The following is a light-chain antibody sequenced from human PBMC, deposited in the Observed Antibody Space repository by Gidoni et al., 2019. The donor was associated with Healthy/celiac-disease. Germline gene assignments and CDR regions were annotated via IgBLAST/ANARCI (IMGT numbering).Light chain of an antibody. CDR3: QQYNNWSYT. CDR2: GAS. V-gene: IGKV3-15*01. J-gene: IGKJ2*01. Sequence: EIVMTQSPATLSVSPGEKCPHLLLSSSLTPSHPLASQSVSSNLAWYQQKPGQAPRLLIYGASTRATGIPARFSGSGSGTEFTLTISSLQSEDFAVYYCQQYNNWSYTFGQGTKLEIK. CDR1: QSVSSN.